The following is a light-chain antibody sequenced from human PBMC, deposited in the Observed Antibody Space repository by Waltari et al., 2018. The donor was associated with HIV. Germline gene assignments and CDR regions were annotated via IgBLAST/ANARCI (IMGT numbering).Light chain of an antibody. CDR3: TTFTSNYTVM. V-gene: IGLV2-14*01. Sequence: QSALTQPASVSGSPGQSITISCTGSTSDFGLYNFISWYQQHPVGVPKVIMSEVSSRPSGVSSRFSGSKSGNTASLTISWLQTEDEADYYCTTFTSNYTVMFGGGTKVTVL. J-gene: IGLJ3*02. CDR2: EVS. CDR1: TSDFGLYNF.